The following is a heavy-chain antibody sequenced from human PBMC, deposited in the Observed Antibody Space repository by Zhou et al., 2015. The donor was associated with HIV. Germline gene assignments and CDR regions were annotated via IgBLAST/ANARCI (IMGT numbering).Heavy chain of an antibody. Sequence: QVQLVQSGAEVKKPGSSVKVSCKASGGTFSSYAISWVRQAPGQGLEWMGWINPKSGGTNYAQNFQGWVTMTRDTSISTAYMDLRRLRSDDTAVYYCARAEHIVVVTARAFDIWGQGTMVTVSS. V-gene: IGHV1-2*04. CDR2: INPKSGGT. CDR3: ARAEHIVVVTARAFDI. CDR1: GGTFSSYA. D-gene: IGHD2-21*02. J-gene: IGHJ3*02.